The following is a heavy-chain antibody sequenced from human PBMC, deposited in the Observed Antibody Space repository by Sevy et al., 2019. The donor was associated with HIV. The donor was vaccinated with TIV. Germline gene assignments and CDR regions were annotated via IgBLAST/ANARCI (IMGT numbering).Heavy chain of an antibody. CDR2: MRKDGLTT. CDR1: IFTFNIYG. D-gene: IGHD3-16*01. Sequence: GGSLRLSCAASIFTFNIYGMQWVRQAPGKGLEWVAYMRKDGLTTYYADSVKGRFTISRDRSKNTLYLQMNSLRIEDAALYYCTRETTYYDASGPVPGDIWGQGTMVTVSS. V-gene: IGHV3-30*02. CDR3: TRETTYYDASGPVPGDI. J-gene: IGHJ3*02.